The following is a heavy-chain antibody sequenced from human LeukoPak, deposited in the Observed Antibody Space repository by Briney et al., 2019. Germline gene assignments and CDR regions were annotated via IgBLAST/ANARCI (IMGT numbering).Heavy chain of an antibody. CDR3: ARGGIQLWKYYFDY. CDR2: IYSGGST. CDR1: GFTVSSNY. Sequence: PGGSLRLSCAASGFTVSSNYMSWVRQAPGKGLEWVSVIYSGGSTYYADSVKGRFTITRDNSKNTLYLQMNSLRAEDTAVYYCARGGIQLWKYYFDYWGQGTLVTVSS. J-gene: IGHJ4*02. V-gene: IGHV3-66*02. D-gene: IGHD5-18*01.